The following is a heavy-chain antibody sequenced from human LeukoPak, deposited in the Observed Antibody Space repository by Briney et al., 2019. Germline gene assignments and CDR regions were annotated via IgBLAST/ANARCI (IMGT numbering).Heavy chain of an antibody. V-gene: IGHV4-39*01. CDR1: GGSISSSSYY. J-gene: IGHJ4*02. CDR2: IYYSGST. CDR3: ARQNYDFWSGYYTVPYN. Sequence: SETLSLTCTVSGGSISSSSYYWGWIRQPPGKGLEWIGSIYYSGSTYYNPSLNSRVTISVDTSKNQFSLKLSSVTAADTAVYYCARQNYDFWSGYYTVPYNWGQGTLVTVSS. D-gene: IGHD3-3*01.